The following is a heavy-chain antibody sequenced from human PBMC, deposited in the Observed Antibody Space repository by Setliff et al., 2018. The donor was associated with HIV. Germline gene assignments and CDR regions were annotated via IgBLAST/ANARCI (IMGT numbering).Heavy chain of an antibody. CDR2: IYYSGST. V-gene: IGHV4-39*07. CDR3: ARLGYSGSLVGAFDI. J-gene: IGHJ3*02. CDR1: GGSISSSSYY. D-gene: IGHD1-26*01. Sequence: PSETLSLTCTVSGGSISSSSYYWGWIRQPPGKGLEWIGSIYYSGSTNYNPSLKSRVTISVDTSKNQFSLNLTSVTAADTAVYYCARLGYSGSLVGAFDIWGQGTMVTVSS.